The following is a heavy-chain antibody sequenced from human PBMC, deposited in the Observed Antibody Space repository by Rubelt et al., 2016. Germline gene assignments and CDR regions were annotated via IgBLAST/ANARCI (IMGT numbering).Heavy chain of an antibody. J-gene: IGHJ3*02. CDR2: INPNSGGT. Sequence: QVQLVQSGAEVKKPGASVKVSCKASGYTFTGYYMHWVRQAPGQGLEWVGRINPNSGGTNYAKKVQGRVTMTRDTSITTAYMELSRLRSDDTAVFYCARGSWFRGAFDIWGQGTMVTVSS. V-gene: IGHV1-2*06. CDR3: ARGSWFRGAFDI. CDR1: GYTFTGYY. D-gene: IGHD6-13*01.